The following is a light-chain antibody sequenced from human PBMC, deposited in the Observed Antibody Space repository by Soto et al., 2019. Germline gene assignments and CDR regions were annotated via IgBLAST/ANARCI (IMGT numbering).Light chain of an antibody. CDR2: DAS. V-gene: IGKV3-11*01. J-gene: IGKJ5*01. CDR3: QQRSNWSIT. CDR1: QSVSSY. Sequence: EIVLTQSPATLSLSPGERATLSCRASQSVSSYLAWYQQKPGQAPRLLIYDASNRATGIPARFSGSGSGTDLTITISSLEPEDFAVYDCQQRSNWSITFGQGTRLEIK.